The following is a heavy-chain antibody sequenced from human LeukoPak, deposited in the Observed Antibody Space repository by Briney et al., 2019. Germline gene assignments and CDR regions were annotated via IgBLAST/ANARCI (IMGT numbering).Heavy chain of an antibody. Sequence: PGGSLRLSCAASGFTFSSFKMNWVRQAPGKGLEWVSYISTGGGNIYYADSVKGRFTISRDNAKNSLYLQMNSLRAEDTAVYYCARDRDSRWDFDLWGRGTLVTVSS. J-gene: IGHJ2*01. CDR1: GFTFSSFK. CDR3: ARDRDSRWDFDL. V-gene: IGHV3-48*03. CDR2: ISTGGGNI. D-gene: IGHD3-22*01.